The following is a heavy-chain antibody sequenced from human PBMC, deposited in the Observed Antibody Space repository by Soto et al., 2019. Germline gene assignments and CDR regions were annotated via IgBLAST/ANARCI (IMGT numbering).Heavy chain of an antibody. CDR1: GGSISSSSYY. J-gene: IGHJ6*03. CDR2: IYYSGST. Sequence: PSETLSLTCTVSGGSISSSSYYWGWIRQPPGKGLEWIGSIYYSGSTNYNPSLKSRVTISVDTSKNQFSLKLSSVTAADTAVYNCARNRVVVVVLAPLDYYYMDVWGKGTTVTVSS. CDR3: ARNRVVVVVLAPLDYYYMDV. V-gene: IGHV4-39*07. D-gene: IGHD2-2*01.